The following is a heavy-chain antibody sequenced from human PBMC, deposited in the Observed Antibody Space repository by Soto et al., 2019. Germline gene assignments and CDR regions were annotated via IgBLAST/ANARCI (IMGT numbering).Heavy chain of an antibody. CDR2: ISGSGGST. J-gene: IGHJ4*02. V-gene: IGHV3-23*01. D-gene: IGHD4-17*01. Sequence: EVQLLESGGGLVQPGGSLRLSCAASGFTFSSYAMSWVRQAPGKGLEWVSAISGSGGSTYYADSVKGRFTISRDNSKNTLYLQMNSLRAEDTAVYNCANPSSLRWWYYFDYWGQGTLVTVSS. CDR3: ANPSSLRWWYYFDY. CDR1: GFTFSSYA.